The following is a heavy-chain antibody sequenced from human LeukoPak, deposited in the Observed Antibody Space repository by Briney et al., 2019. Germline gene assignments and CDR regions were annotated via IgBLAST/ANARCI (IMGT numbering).Heavy chain of an antibody. CDR2: ISSSSSYK. V-gene: IGHV3-21*01. CDR1: GFTFSSYS. CDR3: ARNPPNRYCSSTSCRPFDY. J-gene: IGHJ4*02. D-gene: IGHD2-2*01. Sequence: PGGTLRLSCAASGFTFSSYSMNWVRQAPGKGLEWVSSISSSSSYKYYADSVKGRFTISRDNAKNSLYLQMNSLRAEDTAVYYCARNPPNRYCSSTSCRPFDYWGQGTLVTVSS.